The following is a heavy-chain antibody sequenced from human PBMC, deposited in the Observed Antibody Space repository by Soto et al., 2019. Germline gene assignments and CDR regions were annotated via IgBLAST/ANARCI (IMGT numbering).Heavy chain of an antibody. Sequence: GGSLRLSCAASGFNFSSYVMHWVRQAPGKGLEWVAVIWYDGGNKYYADSVNGRFTISRDNSKNTLYLQMNSLRAEDTAVYYCARDGQWLPRDGLRSSYYFDYWGQGTLVTVSS. CDR3: ARDGQWLPRDGLRSSYYFDY. D-gene: IGHD6-19*01. CDR1: GFNFSSYV. J-gene: IGHJ4*02. V-gene: IGHV3-33*01. CDR2: IWYDGGNK.